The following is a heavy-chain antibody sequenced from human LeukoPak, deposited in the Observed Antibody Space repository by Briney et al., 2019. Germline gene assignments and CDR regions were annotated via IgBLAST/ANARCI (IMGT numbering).Heavy chain of an antibody. Sequence: PGGSLRLSCAASGFTFGNYAMRWVRQAPGKGLDWVAGISSSGGSTYYADSVKGRFTVSRDNSKSTVYLQMNSLRVEDTATYYCAKGDHAGSWYSLPDYWGQGALVTVSS. J-gene: IGHJ4*02. CDR3: AKGDHAGSWYSLPDY. D-gene: IGHD2-21*01. CDR1: GFTFGNYA. CDR2: ISSSGGST. V-gene: IGHV3-23*01.